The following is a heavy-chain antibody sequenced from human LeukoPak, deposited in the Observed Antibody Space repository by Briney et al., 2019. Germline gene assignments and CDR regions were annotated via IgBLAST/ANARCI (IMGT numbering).Heavy chain of an antibody. CDR2: IYTSGST. J-gene: IGHJ4*02. Sequence: SETLSLTCTVSGGSISSYYWSWIRQPAGKGLEWIGRIYTSGSTNYNPSLKSRVTMSVDTSKNQFSLKLSSVTAADTAVYYCAGDPVDTAMGYYFDYWGQGTLVTVSS. CDR1: GGSISSYY. V-gene: IGHV4-4*07. D-gene: IGHD5-18*01. CDR3: AGDPVDTAMGYYFDY.